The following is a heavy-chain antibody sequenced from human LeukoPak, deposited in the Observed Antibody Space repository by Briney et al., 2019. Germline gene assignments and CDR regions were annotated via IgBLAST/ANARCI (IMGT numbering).Heavy chain of an antibody. D-gene: IGHD6-19*01. CDR3: ASDRHVSAWYSY. Sequence: GGSLRLSRAASEITVSNCYMSWVRQAPGKGLEWVSVLYSGGGTYYADSVKGRFTISRDDSKNTVYLQMNSLRAEDTAVYYCASDRHVSAWYSYWGQGTLVTVSS. CDR1: EITVSNCY. J-gene: IGHJ4*02. CDR2: LYSGGGT. V-gene: IGHV3-66*01.